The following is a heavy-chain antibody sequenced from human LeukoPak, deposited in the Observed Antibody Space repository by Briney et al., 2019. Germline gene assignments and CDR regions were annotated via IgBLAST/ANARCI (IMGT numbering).Heavy chain of an antibody. CDR2: ISSYNGNT. Sequence: ASVKVSCKASGYMFNAYGISWVRQVPGQGLEWMGWISSYNGNTNYPQKFQGRVTVTTDTSTTTAYMELTSLTSDDTAMYYCAREVILNAAYCSDCNSGQFFDHWGQGTLVTVSS. V-gene: IGHV1-18*04. D-gene: IGHD2-15*01. CDR3: AREVILNAAYCSDCNSGQFFDH. J-gene: IGHJ4*02. CDR1: GYMFNAYG.